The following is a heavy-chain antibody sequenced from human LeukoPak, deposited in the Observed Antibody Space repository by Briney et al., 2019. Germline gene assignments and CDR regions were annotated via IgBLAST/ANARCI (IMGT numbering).Heavy chain of an antibody. V-gene: IGHV1-18*04. CDR2: ISAYNGNT. J-gene: IGHJ4*02. CDR1: GHTFTSYG. Sequence: ASVKVSCKASGHTFTSYGISWVRQAPGQGLEWMGWISAYNGNTNYAQKLQGRVTMTTDTSTSTAYMELRSLRSDDTAVYYCARGTGRYFDWVLSSFDYWGQGTLVTVSS. D-gene: IGHD3-9*01. CDR3: ARGTGRYFDWVLSSFDY.